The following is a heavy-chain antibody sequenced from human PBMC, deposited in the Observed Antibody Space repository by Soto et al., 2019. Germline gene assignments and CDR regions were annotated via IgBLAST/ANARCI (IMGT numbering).Heavy chain of an antibody. CDR1: GYTFTSYY. J-gene: IGHJ6*02. Sequence: ASVKVSCKASGYTFTSYYMHWVRQAPGQGLEWMGIINPSGGSTSYAQKFQGRVTMTRDTSTSTVYMELSSLRSEDTAVHYCARDPDDFWSGYTNYYYYYGMDVWGQGTTVTVSS. V-gene: IGHV1-46*01. CDR2: INPSGGST. D-gene: IGHD3-3*01. CDR3: ARDPDDFWSGYTNYYYYYGMDV.